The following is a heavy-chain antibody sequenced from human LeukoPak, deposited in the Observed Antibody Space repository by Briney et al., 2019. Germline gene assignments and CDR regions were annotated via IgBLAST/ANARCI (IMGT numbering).Heavy chain of an antibody. CDR3: ARVSTGGRYDY. CDR2: IFSTGST. D-gene: IGHD1-14*01. V-gene: IGHV4-4*07. Sequence: PSETLSLTCTVSDGSISSYYWSWIRQPAGKGLEWIGRIFSTGSTNYNPSLKSRVTMSVDTSKNQSSLKLSSVTAADTAVYYCARVSTGGRYDYWGQGTLVTVSS. J-gene: IGHJ4*02. CDR1: DGSISSYY.